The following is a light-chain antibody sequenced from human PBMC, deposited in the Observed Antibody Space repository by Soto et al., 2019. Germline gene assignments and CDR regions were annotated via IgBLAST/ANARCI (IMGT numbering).Light chain of an antibody. J-gene: IGKJ5*01. Sequence: EIVLTQSPGTLSLSPGERATLSCRASQSVSSSYLAWYQQKPGQAPRLLIYSASIRAAATPARFSGSGAGTDFTLTISSLEPEDFAVYYCRQRSNWPITFGQGTRLEIK. CDR1: QSVSSSY. CDR2: SAS. CDR3: RQRSNWPIT. V-gene: IGKV3D-20*02.